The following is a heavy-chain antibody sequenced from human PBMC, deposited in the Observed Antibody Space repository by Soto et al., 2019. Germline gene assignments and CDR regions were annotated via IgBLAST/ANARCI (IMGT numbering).Heavy chain of an antibody. J-gene: IGHJ6*02. V-gene: IGHV5-51*01. D-gene: IGHD3-3*01. CDR3: AREMSGNFLEWPLRLMDV. Sequence: GESLKISCKGSGYSFTSYWIGWVRQMPGKGLEWMGIIYPGDSDTRYSPSFQGQVTISADKSISTAYLQWSSLKASDTAMYYCAREMSGNFLEWPLRLMDVWGQGTTVPVS. CDR2: IYPGDSDT. CDR1: GYSFTSYW.